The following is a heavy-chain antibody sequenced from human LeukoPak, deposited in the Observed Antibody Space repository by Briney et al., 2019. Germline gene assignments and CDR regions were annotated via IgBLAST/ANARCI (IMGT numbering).Heavy chain of an antibody. V-gene: IGHV3-23*01. D-gene: IGHD1-26*01. CDR1: GFTFSSYA. Sequence: GGSLRLSCAASGFTFSSYAMSWVRQAPGKGLEWVSAISGSGGSTYYADSVKGRFTISRDNSKNTLYLQMNSLRAEDTAVYYCARDHYSGRGYYGMDVWGQGTTVTVSS. J-gene: IGHJ6*02. CDR3: ARDHYSGRGYYGMDV. CDR2: ISGSGGST.